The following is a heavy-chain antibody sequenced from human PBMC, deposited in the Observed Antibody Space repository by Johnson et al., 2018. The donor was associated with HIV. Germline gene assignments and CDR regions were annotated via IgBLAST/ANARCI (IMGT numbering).Heavy chain of an antibody. J-gene: IGHJ3*01. CDR1: GFTFSNYA. V-gene: IGHV3-30*04. D-gene: IGHD1-26*01. Sequence: QVQLVESGGGVVQPGRSLRLSCAASGFTFSNYAIHWVRQAPGKGLEWVAVISYDGSNKYYADSVKGRFTSSRDNSKNTLYLQMNSLRTEDTAVYYCATVGLGVGANPLWGQGTMVTVSS. CDR2: ISYDGSNK. CDR3: ATVGLGVGANPL.